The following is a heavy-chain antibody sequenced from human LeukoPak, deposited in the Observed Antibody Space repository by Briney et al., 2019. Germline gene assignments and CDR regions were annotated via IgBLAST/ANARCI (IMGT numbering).Heavy chain of an antibody. CDR2: IIPIFGTA. D-gene: IGHD2-2*01. CDR3: ARGDIVVEPAAMGGGWFDP. CDR1: GGTFSSYA. Sequence: ASVKVSCKASGGTFSSYAISWVRQAPGQGLEWMGGIIPIFGTANYAQKFQGRVTITTDESTSTAYMELSSLRSEDTAVYYCARGDIVVEPAAMGGGWFDPWGQGTLVTVSS. V-gene: IGHV1-69*05. J-gene: IGHJ5*02.